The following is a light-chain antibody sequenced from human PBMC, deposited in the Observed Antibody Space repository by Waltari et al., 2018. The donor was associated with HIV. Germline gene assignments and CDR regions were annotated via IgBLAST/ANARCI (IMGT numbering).Light chain of an antibody. CDR3: TSYVDNFGVL. V-gene: IGLV2-8*01. CDR1: SNDVGAYDF. Sequence: QSALTQPPSASGSPGQSVTISCTGTSNDVGAYDFVSWYQQHPGRAPKLLIYEVTKLPSGVPDRLSCSKSGNTAYLTGSGIQDEDDVHYFCTSYVDNFGVLFGGGTKLAVL. J-gene: IGLJ2*01. CDR2: EVT.